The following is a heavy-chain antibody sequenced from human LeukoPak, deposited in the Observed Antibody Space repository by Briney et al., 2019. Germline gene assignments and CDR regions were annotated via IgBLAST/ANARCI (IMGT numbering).Heavy chain of an antibody. CDR1: GYTVTTYN. V-gene: IGHV1-2*02. Sequence: ASVTVSFKCSGYTVTTYNMHWVWQAPGQGQERKGWINPNGCATIYAQKFQGRLTIPEYTSLSTTYMELSMLTSDDTAVYYGARTLMDYSSSWYDFVPWGQGTLVTVSS. CDR2: INPNGCAT. J-gene: IGHJ5*02. CDR3: ARTLMDYSSSWYDFVP. D-gene: IGHD6-13*01.